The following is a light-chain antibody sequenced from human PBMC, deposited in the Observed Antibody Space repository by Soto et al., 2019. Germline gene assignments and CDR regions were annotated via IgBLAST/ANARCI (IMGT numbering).Light chain of an antibody. J-gene: IGLJ1*01. CDR2: EGN. CDR3: GTWDSSLNAYV. CDR1: SSNIGNNY. V-gene: IGLV1-51*02. Sequence: QAVVTQPPSVSAAPGQKVTISCSGSSSNIGNNYVSWYQQLPATAPKLLISEGNKRPSGIPDRFSGSKSGTSATLGITGLQTGDEADYYCGTWDSSLNAYVLGTGTKVTVL.